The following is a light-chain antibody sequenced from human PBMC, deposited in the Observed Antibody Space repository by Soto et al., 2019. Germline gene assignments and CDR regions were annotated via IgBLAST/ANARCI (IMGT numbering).Light chain of an antibody. V-gene: IGLV2-23*02. CDR1: SSDVGSYNL. CDR3: CSYAGRATYV. Sequence: QSALTQPASVSGSPGQSITISCTGPSSDVGSYNLVSWYQQYPGKAPKLIIFEVFKRPSGVSHRFSGSKSGNTASLTISGLQAEDEANYYCCSYAGRATYVFGGGTKLTAL. CDR2: EVF. J-gene: IGLJ2*01.